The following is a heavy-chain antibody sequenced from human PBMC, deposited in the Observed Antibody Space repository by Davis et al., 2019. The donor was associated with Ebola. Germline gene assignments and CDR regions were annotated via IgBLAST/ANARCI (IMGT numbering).Heavy chain of an antibody. V-gene: IGHV3-11*01. CDR1: GFTFSDYY. D-gene: IGHD4-17*01. J-gene: IGHJ6*02. CDR3: AGDSYGDYVFGSDYYGMDV. Sequence: PGGSLRLSCAASGFTFSDYYMSWIRQAPGKGLEWVSYISSSGSTIYYADSVKGRFTISRDNAKNSLYLQMNSLRAEDTAVYYCAGDSYGDYVFGSDYYGMDVWGQGTTVTVSS. CDR2: ISSSGSTI.